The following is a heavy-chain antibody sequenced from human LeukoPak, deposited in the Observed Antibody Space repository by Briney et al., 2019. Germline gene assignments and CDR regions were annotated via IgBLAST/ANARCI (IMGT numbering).Heavy chain of an antibody. Sequence: ASVKVSCRASRYTFTSYGINWVRQATGQGLEWMGWMNPNSGDTGYAQKFQGRVTMTRDTSISTAYMDLSRLRSDDTAIYYCAKDAGGSARPFQHWGQGTLVTVSS. CDR1: RYTFTSYG. V-gene: IGHV1-8*02. CDR3: AKDAGGSARPFQH. D-gene: IGHD6-6*01. J-gene: IGHJ1*01. CDR2: MNPNSGDT.